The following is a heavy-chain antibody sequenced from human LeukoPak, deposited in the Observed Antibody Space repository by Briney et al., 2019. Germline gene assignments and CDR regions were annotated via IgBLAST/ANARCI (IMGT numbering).Heavy chain of an antibody. CDR2: IYYSGST. Sequence: SETLSLTCTVSGGSISSYYWSWIRQPPGKGLEWIGYIYYSGSTNYNPSLKSRVTISVDTSKNQFSLKLSSVTAADTAVYYCARAPRGATTYVDYWGQGTLVTVSP. J-gene: IGHJ4*02. D-gene: IGHD3-10*01. CDR3: ARAPRGATTYVDY. CDR1: GGSISSYY. V-gene: IGHV4-59*01.